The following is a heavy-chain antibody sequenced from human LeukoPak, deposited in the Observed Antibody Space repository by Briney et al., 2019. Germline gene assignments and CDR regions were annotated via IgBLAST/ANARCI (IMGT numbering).Heavy chain of an antibody. CDR3: ARDKAVTTELTQYFHH. D-gene: IGHD4-11*01. CDR2: ISGYNGYT. V-gene: IGHV1-18*01. Sequence: ASVKVSCKASGYAFTNYGVSWVRQAPGQGLEWMGWISGYNGYTNYAQKFQFRVTMTTDTSTSTAYMELRSLTSDDTAVYYCARDKAVTTELTQYFHHWGQGTLVTVSS. J-gene: IGHJ1*01. CDR1: GYAFTNYG.